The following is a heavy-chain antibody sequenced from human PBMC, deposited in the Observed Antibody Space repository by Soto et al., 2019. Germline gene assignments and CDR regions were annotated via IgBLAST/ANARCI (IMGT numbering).Heavy chain of an antibody. J-gene: IGHJ4*02. Sequence: PSETLSLTCTVSGGSISSVSNYWGWIRQPPGKGLEWIATIYYSGSTYYNPSLKSRVTISVDTSKNQFSLKLSSVTAADTAVYYCARDCQSHYDFWSGYSCYWGQGTLVTVSS. CDR1: GGSISSVSNY. V-gene: IGHV4-39*07. CDR2: IYYSGST. CDR3: ARDCQSHYDFWSGYSCY. D-gene: IGHD3-3*01.